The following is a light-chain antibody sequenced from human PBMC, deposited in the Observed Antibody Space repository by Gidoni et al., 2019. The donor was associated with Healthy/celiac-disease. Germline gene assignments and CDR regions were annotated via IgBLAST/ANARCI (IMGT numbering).Light chain of an antibody. J-gene: IGKJ1*01. CDR1: QSVSSSY. V-gene: IGKV3-20*01. CDR2: GAS. Sequence: IVLTHSPGTLSLSPGERATLSCRASQSVSSSYLAWYQQKPGQAPRLLIDGASSRATGIPDRFSGSGSGTDFTLTISRLEPEDFAVYYCQQYGSSPWTFGQGTKVEIK. CDR3: QQYGSSPWT.